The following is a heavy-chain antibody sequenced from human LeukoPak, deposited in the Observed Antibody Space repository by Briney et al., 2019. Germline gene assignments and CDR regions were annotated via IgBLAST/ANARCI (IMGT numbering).Heavy chain of an antibody. V-gene: IGHV4-39*01. CDR3: ARPGGGSSGWYNFDS. CDR2: IYYSGST. D-gene: IGHD6-19*01. Sequence: SETLSLTCTVSGGSISSSSYYWGWIRQPPGKGLEWIGSIYYSGSTYYNPSLKSRVTISVDTSKNQFSLKLTSVTAADTAVYYCARPGGGSSGWYNFDSWGQGTLVNVPS. J-gene: IGHJ4*02. CDR1: GGSISSSSYY.